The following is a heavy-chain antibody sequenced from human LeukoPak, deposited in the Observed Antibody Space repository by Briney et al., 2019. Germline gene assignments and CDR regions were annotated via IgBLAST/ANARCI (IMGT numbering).Heavy chain of an antibody. J-gene: IGHJ4*02. CDR3: ARGLIMAVAGRGEFHY. V-gene: IGHV4-59*01. CDR1: GGSISSYY. D-gene: IGHD6-13*01. CDR2: IYYSGST. Sequence: SGTLSLTCTVSGGSISSYYWSWIRQPPGKGLEWIGYIYYSGSTNYNPSLKSRVTISVDTSKNQFSLKLSSVTAADTAVYYCARGLIMAVAGRGEFHYWGQGTLVTVSS.